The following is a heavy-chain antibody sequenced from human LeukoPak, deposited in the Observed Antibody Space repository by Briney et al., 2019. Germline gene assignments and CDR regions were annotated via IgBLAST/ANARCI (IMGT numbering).Heavy chain of an antibody. V-gene: IGHV3-48*03. CDR3: ARVRSGWYDFDY. J-gene: IGHJ4*02. CDR1: GFTFSSYE. D-gene: IGHD6-19*01. Sequence: GGSLRLSCAVSGFTFSSYEMNWVRQAPGKGLEWVSHISSSGSTIYYADSVKGRFTISRDNAKNSLYLQMNSLRAEDTAVYYCARVRSGWYDFDYWGQGTLVTVSS. CDR2: ISSSGSTI.